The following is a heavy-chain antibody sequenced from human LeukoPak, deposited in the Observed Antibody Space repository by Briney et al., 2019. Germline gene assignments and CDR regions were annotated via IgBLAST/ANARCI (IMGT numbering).Heavy chain of an antibody. CDR1: GFTVSSHY. CDR2: ISSSSSYI. CDR3: ARDAGYCSGGSCDY. J-gene: IGHJ4*02. Sequence: GGSLRLSCAASGFTVSSHYMNWVRQAPGKGLEWVSSISSSSSYIYYADSVKGRFTISRDNAKNSLYLQMNSLRAEDTAVYYCARDAGYCSGGSCDYWGQGTLVTVSS. V-gene: IGHV3-21*01. D-gene: IGHD2-15*01.